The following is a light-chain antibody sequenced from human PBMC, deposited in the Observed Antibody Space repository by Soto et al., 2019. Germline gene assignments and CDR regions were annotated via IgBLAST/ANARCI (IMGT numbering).Light chain of an antibody. CDR3: SSYTSSNTLV. CDR1: SSDVGGYNY. J-gene: IGLJ2*01. V-gene: IGLV2-14*01. Sequence: QSVLTQPASVSESPGQSITISCTGTSSDVGGYNYVSWYQHYPGKAPKVMIYEVTNRPSGVSNRFSGSKSGNTASLTISGLQAEDEGDYYCSSYTSSNTLVFGGGTKVTVL. CDR2: EVT.